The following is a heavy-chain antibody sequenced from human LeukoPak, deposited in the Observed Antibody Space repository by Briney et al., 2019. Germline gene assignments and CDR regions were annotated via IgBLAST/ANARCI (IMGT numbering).Heavy chain of an antibody. CDR2: INPNSGGT. CDR1: GYTFTGYY. V-gene: IGHV1-2*02. Sequence: GSVKVSCKASGYTFTGYYMHWVRQAPGQGLEWMGWINPNSGGTNYAQKFQGRVTMTRDTSISTAYMELSRLRSDDTAVYYCASYGIVGASFGAFDIWGQGTMVTVSS. CDR3: ASYGIVGASFGAFDI. J-gene: IGHJ3*02. D-gene: IGHD1-26*01.